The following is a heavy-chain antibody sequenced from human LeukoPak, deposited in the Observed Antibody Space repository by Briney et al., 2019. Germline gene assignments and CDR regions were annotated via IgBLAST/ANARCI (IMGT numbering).Heavy chain of an antibody. Sequence: SVKLSCKASVGTFTSYAISWGRHAPGQGLEWMGGSIPIFGTANYAQTFQGRVRITADKSTSKAYMELSSLRSEDTAVYYCARDRWEWELGCFEYWGQGTMVTVSS. CDR2: SIPIFGTA. J-gene: IGHJ4*02. CDR1: VGTFTSYA. CDR3: ARDRWEWELGCFEY. V-gene: IGHV1-69*06. D-gene: IGHD1-26*01.